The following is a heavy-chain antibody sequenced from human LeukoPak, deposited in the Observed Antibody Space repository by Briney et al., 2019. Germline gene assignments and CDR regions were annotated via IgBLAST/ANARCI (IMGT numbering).Heavy chain of an antibody. CDR1: GFTFSSYW. CDR2: INSDGSAT. Sequence: PPGGSLRLSCAASGFTFSSYWMSWVRQAPGKGLMWVSQINSDGSATSCADPVKGRCTISRDNAKNMLYLEMNSLRVEDTAVYFCTRDHGLDVWGQGTTVTVSS. J-gene: IGHJ6*02. CDR3: TRDHGLDV. V-gene: IGHV3-74*01.